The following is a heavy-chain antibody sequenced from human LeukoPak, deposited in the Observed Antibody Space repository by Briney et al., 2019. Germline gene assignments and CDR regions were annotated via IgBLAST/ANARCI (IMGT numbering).Heavy chain of an antibody. Sequence: ASVKVSCKASGYTFTGYYMHWVRQAPGQGLEWMGWINPNSGGTNYAQKFQGRVTMTRDTSISTAYMELSRLRSDDTAVYYCARAFIVAIFRFDPWGQGTLVTVSS. J-gene: IGHJ5*02. V-gene: IGHV1-2*02. CDR1: GYTFTGYY. CDR3: ARAFIVAIFRFDP. CDR2: INPNSGGT. D-gene: IGHD3-16*02.